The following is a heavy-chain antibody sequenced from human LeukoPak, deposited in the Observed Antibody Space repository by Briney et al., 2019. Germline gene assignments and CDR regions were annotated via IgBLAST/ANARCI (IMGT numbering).Heavy chain of an antibody. J-gene: IGHJ5*02. V-gene: IGHV3-11*01. CDR3: ARVGIAAAGWWFDP. D-gene: IGHD6-13*01. CDR1: GFTFSDYY. CDR2: ISSSGSTI. Sequence: GGSLRLSCAASGFTFSDYYMSWIRPAPGKGLEWVSYISSSGSTIYYADSVKGRFTISRDNAKNSLYLQMNSLRAEDTAVYYCARVGIAAAGWWFDPWGQGTLVTVSS.